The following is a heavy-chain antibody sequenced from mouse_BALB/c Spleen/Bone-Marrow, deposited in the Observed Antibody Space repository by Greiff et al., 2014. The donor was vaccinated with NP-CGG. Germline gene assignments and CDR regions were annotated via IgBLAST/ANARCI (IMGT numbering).Heavy chain of an antibody. J-gene: IGHJ2*01. CDR3: AMITTY. D-gene: IGHD2-4*01. CDR2: IDPENSNT. CDR1: GFNIKDYY. V-gene: IGHV14-1*02. Sequence: VQLKPSGAELVRPGALVKLSCKASGFNIKDYYMHWGKQRPEKGLEWIGWIDPENSNTIYDPKFQGKASITADTSSNTAYLQLSSLTSEDTAVYYCAMITTYWGQGTTLTVSS.